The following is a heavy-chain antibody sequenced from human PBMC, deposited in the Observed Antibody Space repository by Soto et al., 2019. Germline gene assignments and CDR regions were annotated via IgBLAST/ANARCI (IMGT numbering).Heavy chain of an antibody. CDR1: GGSFRGYY. CDR2: INHSGST. V-gene: IGHV4-34*01. Sequence: PSETLSLPCAVYGGSFRGYYWSWIRQPPGKGLEGIGEINHSGSTNYNPSLKSRVTISVDTSKNQFSLKLSSVTAADTAVYYCARCGYGVRHYFDYWGQGTLVTVSS. D-gene: IGHD6-25*01. J-gene: IGHJ4*02. CDR3: ARCGYGVRHYFDY.